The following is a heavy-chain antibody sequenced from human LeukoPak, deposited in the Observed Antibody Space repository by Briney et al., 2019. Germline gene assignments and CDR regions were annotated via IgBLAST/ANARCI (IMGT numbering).Heavy chain of an antibody. CDR2: IHYSGST. D-gene: IGHD6-13*01. CDR1: GGSISSHY. Sequence: PSETLSLTWTVSGGSISSHYWSWIRQPPGKGLEWIAYIHYSGSTNYNPSLTSRVTISVDTSKNQFSLKLTSVTAADTAVYYCARSLSTGPSAAGDAFYFYYGMDVWGQGTTVTVSS. J-gene: IGHJ6*02. CDR3: ARSLSTGPSAAGDAFYFYYGMDV. V-gene: IGHV4-59*11.